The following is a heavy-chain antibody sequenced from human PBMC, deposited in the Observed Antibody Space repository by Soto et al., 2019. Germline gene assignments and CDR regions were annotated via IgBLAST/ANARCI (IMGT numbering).Heavy chain of an antibody. Sequence: QVQLVQSGAEVKKPGASVKVSCKASGYTFTSYGISWVRQAPGQGLEWMGWINPYNGNTNYAKRLQGRVTMTTDTATNTAYMELRSLRSDDTAVYYCAGDWFGIDYWGQGSLVTVSP. CDR2: INPYNGNT. CDR1: GYTFTSYG. V-gene: IGHV1-18*01. CDR3: AGDWFGIDY. J-gene: IGHJ4*02. D-gene: IGHD3-16*01.